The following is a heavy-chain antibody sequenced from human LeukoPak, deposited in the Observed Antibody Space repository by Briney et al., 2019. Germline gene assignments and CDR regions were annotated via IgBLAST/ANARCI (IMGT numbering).Heavy chain of an antibody. CDR2: IYYSGST. D-gene: IGHD3-22*01. CDR3: ARGPYSYDSSGAFDI. Sequence: SETLSLTCTVSGGSISSYYWSWIRQPPGKGLEWIGYIYYSGSTNYKSSLKSRVTISVDTSKNQFSLKLSSVTAADTAVYFCARGPYSYDSSGAFDIWGQGTMVTVSS. J-gene: IGHJ3*02. V-gene: IGHV4-59*08. CDR1: GGSISSYY.